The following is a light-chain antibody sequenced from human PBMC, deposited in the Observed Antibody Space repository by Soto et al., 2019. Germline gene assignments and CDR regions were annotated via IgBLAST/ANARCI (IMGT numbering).Light chain of an antibody. Sequence: QSVLTQPPSASGTPGRRVTISCSGSSSNIGSNTVNWYQQLPGSAPKLLIYTNNQRPSGVPDRFSASKSGTSGSLAISGLQSEDEADYYCAAWDDSLNGLVFGTGTKLTVL. V-gene: IGLV1-44*01. CDR3: AAWDDSLNGLV. CDR1: SSNIGSNT. CDR2: TNN. J-gene: IGLJ1*01.